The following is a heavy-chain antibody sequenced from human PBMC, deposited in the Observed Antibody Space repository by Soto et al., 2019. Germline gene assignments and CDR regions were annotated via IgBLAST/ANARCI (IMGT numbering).Heavy chain of an antibody. CDR3: AGRDCSGTNCYYLDYYYMDV. CDR2: IYYSGST. J-gene: IGHJ6*03. Sequence: QVQLQESGPGLVRPSETLSLTCTVSGGSFSSYYWTWIRQSPGKGLEWIGYIYYSGSTDYNPSLRGPLAISIDTSKNQFSLRLNSMTAAETAVYYCAGRDCSGTNCYYLDYYYMDVWGKGTTVTVSS. D-gene: IGHD2-2*01. CDR1: GGSFSSYY. V-gene: IGHV4-59*08.